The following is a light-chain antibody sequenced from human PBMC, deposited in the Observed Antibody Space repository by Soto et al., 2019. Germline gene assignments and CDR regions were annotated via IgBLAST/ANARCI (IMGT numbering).Light chain of an antibody. V-gene: IGLV2-23*02. J-gene: IGLJ1*01. Sequence: QSALTQPASVSGSPGQSITISCTGTSSDVGSYNLVSWYQQPPGKAPKLMIYEVSKRPSGVSNRFSGSKSGNTDSLTISGIQAEDEADYYCCSYAGSSTLVFGTGTKVTVL. CDR1: SSDVGSYNL. CDR3: CSYAGSSTLV. CDR2: EVS.